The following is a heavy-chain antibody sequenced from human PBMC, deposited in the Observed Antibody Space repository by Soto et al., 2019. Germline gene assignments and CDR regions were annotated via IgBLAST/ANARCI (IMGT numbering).Heavy chain of an antibody. CDR3: ARQHYYDSSGYYTWN. V-gene: IGHV4-39*01. Sequence: SETLSLTCSVSGGSIRSNIYYWGWFRQPPGKGLEWIATVHYSGSTYYTPSLKNRVTISADTSNNQFSLRLSSVTAADTAVYYCARQHYYDSSGYYTWNWGQGTLVTVSS. CDR1: GGSIRSNIYY. J-gene: IGHJ4*02. D-gene: IGHD3-22*01. CDR2: VHYSGST.